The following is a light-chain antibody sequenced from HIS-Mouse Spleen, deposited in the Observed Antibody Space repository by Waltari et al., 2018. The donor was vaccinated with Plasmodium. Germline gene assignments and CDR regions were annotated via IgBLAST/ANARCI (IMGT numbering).Light chain of an antibody. Sequence: SSDLPQPPPVSVPHAQRARIPCSGNALPKTYASWYQQKSGQAPVLVIYEDSNRPSGIPERFSGSSSGTMATLTISGAQVEDEADYYCYSTDSSGNHRVFGGGTKLTVL. J-gene: IGLJ3*02. CDR1: ALPKTY. CDR3: YSTDSSGNHRV. CDR2: EDS. V-gene: IGLV3-10*01.